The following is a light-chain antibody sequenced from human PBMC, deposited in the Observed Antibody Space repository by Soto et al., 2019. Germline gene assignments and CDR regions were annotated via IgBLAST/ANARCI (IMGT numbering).Light chain of an antibody. J-gene: IGKJ5*01. Sequence: EIVLTQSPATLSLSPGERATLSCRASPSVTNYLAWYQQKPGQAPRLVIYGAFNRATGIPARFSGSGSGTDFTLTISSLEPEDFAVYYCQQRNNWPPVTFGQGTRLEL. V-gene: IGKV3-11*01. CDR2: GAF. CDR1: PSVTNY. CDR3: QQRNNWPPVT.